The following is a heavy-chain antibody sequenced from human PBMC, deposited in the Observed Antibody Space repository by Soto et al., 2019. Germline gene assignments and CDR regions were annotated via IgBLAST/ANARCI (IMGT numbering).Heavy chain of an antibody. CDR2: IYWDVDK. Sequence: QITLKESGPTLVKPTQTLTLTCTFSGFSLTTSGVGVGWVRQTPGKALEWLALIYWDVDKRYTPSLKRRLTITKDTSKNQVVLTMTYMDPADTATYFCAHRTTTVTWWFDPWGQGTLVTVSS. V-gene: IGHV2-5*02. D-gene: IGHD4-17*01. CDR1: GFSLTTSGVG. J-gene: IGHJ5*02. CDR3: AHRTTTVTWWFDP.